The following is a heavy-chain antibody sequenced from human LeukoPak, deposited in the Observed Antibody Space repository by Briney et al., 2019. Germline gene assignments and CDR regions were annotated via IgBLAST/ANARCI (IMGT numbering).Heavy chain of an antibody. V-gene: IGHV4-59*01. J-gene: IGHJ3*02. D-gene: IGHD3-22*01. CDR3: ARYSSGYRDAFDI. CDR2: IYHSGST. CDR1: GGSISSYY. Sequence: PSETLSLTCNASGGSISSYYWSWIRQPPGKGLEWIWYIYHSGSTNYNPSLKSRVTISVDTSKNQLSLKLSSVTAADTAVYYCARYSSGYRDAFDIWGQGTMVTVSS.